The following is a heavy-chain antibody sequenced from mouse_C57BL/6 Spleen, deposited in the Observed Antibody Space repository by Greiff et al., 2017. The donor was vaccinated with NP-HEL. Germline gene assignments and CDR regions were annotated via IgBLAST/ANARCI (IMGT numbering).Heavy chain of an antibody. CDR1: GYTFTSYW. CDR2: IDPSDSYT. Sequence: VQLQQPGAELVKPGASVKLSCKASGYTFTSYWMQWVKQRPGQGLEWIGEIDPSDSYTNYNQKFKGKATLTVDTSSSTAYMQLSSLTSEDSADYYSASGLRRYAEDYWGKGTSVTVSS. CDR3: ASGLRRYAEDY. D-gene: IGHD1-1*01. J-gene: IGHJ4*01. V-gene: IGHV1-50*01.